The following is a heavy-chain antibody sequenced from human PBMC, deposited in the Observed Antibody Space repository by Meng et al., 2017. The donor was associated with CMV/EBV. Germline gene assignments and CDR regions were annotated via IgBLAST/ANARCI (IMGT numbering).Heavy chain of an antibody. CDR1: GFTFDDYT. CDR3: AKDMGDYYYYGMDV. V-gene: IGHV3-43*01. Sequence: GESLKISCAASGFTFDDYTMHWVRQAPGTGLEWVSLISWDGGSTYYADSVKGRFTISRDNSKNSLYLQMNSLRTEDTALYYCAKDMGDYYYYGMDVWGQGTTVTVSS. J-gene: IGHJ6*02. CDR2: ISWDGGST.